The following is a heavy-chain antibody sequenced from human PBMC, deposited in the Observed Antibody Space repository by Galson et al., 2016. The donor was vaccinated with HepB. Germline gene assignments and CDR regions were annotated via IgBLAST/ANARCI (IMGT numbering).Heavy chain of an antibody. Sequence: SLRFSCAASGFTFSDYYMHWIRQAPGTGLEWISYISSRSSTIYYADSVKGRFTVSRDNAKNTLYMQMNSLRAEDTAVYYCARESPTTAGAFDIWGQGTMVTVSS. CDR1: GFTFSDYY. J-gene: IGHJ3*02. CDR2: ISSRSSTI. V-gene: IGHV3-11*04. CDR3: ARESPTTAGAFDI. D-gene: IGHD2-8*02.